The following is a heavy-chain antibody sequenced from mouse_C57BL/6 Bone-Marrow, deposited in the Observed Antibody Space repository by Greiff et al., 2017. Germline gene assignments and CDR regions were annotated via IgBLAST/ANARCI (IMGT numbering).Heavy chain of an antibody. Sequence: EVMLVESGGGLVQPGESLKLSCESNEYEFPSHDMSWVRKTPGKRLELVAAINSDAGSTYYPDTMERRFIISRDNTKKSLYLQMSSLRSEDTALYVYESPYYYGSSEYFDYWGQGTTLTVSS. CDR2: INSDAGST. V-gene: IGHV5-2*03. J-gene: IGHJ2*01. CDR1: EYEFPSHD. CDR3: ESPYYYGSSEYFDY. D-gene: IGHD1-1*01.